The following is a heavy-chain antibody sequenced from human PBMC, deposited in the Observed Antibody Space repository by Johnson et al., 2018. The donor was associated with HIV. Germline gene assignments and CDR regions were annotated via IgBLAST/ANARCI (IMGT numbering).Heavy chain of an antibody. V-gene: IGHV3-13*01. CDR2: IDIDCDT. CDR1: GFTLNNYD. D-gene: IGHD5-24*01. J-gene: IGHJ3*02. CDR3: ARFGDMATSFHGFDI. Sequence: VQLVESGGGLVQPGGSLRLSCAASGFTLNNYDMHWVRQDIGKGLEWVSEIDIDCDTYYPDSVKGQFTISRDNSKNTLYLQMNSLRAEDTAVYYCARFGDMATSFHGFDIWGQGTMVTVSS.